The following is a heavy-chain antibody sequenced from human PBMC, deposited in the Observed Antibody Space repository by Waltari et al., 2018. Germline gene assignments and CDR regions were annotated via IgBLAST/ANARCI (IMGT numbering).Heavy chain of an antibody. J-gene: IGHJ2*01. V-gene: IGHV4-39*07. Sequence: QLQLQESGPGLVKPSETLSLTCTVSGGSISSSSYYWGWIRQPPGKGLEWIGSIYYSGSTYYNPSLKSRVTISVDTSKNQFSLKLSSVTAADTAVYYCARFYGDYGSDYWYFDLWGRGTLVTVSS. D-gene: IGHD4-17*01. CDR3: ARFYGDYGSDYWYFDL. CDR1: GGSISSSSYY. CDR2: IYYSGST.